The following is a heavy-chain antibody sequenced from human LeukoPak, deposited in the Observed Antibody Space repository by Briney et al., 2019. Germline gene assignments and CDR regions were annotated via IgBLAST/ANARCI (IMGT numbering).Heavy chain of an antibody. Sequence: SETLSLTCTVSGGSISSSSYYWGWIRQPPGKGLEWIGYIYYSGSTNYNPSLKSRVTISVDTSKNQFSLKLSSVTAADTAVYYCARYCGRRIVVDTQDAFDIWGQGTMVTVSS. CDR2: IYYSGST. CDR1: GGSISSSSYY. V-gene: IGHV4-61*05. CDR3: ARYCGRRIVVDTQDAFDI. J-gene: IGHJ3*02. D-gene: IGHD2-15*01.